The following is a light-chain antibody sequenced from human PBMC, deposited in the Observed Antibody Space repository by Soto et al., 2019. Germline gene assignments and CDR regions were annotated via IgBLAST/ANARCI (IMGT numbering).Light chain of an antibody. J-gene: IGKJ1*01. CDR3: QRYSTRLWT. V-gene: IGKV3-15*01. CDR1: QSVDSK. Sequence: EIVMTQSPATLSVSPGERATLSCRASQSVDSKLAWYQQKPGQCPRLLIYGASSRATGIPARFSGSGSGTVFTLTISDLQADDVAVYYCQRYSTRLWTFGQGPLVEI. CDR2: GAS.